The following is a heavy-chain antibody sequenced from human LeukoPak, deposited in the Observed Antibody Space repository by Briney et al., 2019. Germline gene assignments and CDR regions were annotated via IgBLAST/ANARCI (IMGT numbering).Heavy chain of an antibody. J-gene: IGHJ4*02. D-gene: IGHD5-18*01. CDR2: IYHSGST. Sequence: PSETLSLTCAVSGGSISSGGYSWSWIRQPPGKGLEWIGYIYHSGSTYYNPSLKSRVTISVDRSKNQFSLKLSSVTAADTAVYYCARYSYGPGYLDYWGQGTLVTVSS. V-gene: IGHV4-30-2*01. CDR1: GGSISSGGYS. CDR3: ARYSYGPGYLDY.